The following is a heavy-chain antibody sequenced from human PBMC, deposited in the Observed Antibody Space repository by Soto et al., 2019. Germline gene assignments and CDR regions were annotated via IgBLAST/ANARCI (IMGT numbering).Heavy chain of an antibody. Sequence: GGSLRLSCTASGFTFGDYAMSWVRQAPGKGLEWVGFIRSKAYGGTTEYAASVKGRFTISRDDSKSIAYLQMNSLKTEDTAVYYCTRAFSAWPSDYWGQGTLVTVSS. J-gene: IGHJ4*02. V-gene: IGHV3-49*04. CDR2: IRSKAYGGTT. D-gene: IGHD6-19*01. CDR1: GFTFGDYA. CDR3: TRAFSAWPSDY.